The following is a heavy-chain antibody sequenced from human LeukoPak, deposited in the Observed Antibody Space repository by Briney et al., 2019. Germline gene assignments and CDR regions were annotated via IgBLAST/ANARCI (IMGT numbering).Heavy chain of an antibody. CDR3: ARSRYYYDSSGYYDLDY. Sequence: SVNVSCKASGGTFSSYAISWVRQAPGQGLEWMGGIIPIFGTANYAQKFQGRVTITADESTSTAYMELSSLRSEDTAVYYCARSRYYYDSSGYYDLDYWGQGTLVTVSS. CDR1: GGTFSSYA. D-gene: IGHD3-22*01. J-gene: IGHJ4*02. CDR2: IIPIFGTA. V-gene: IGHV1-69*13.